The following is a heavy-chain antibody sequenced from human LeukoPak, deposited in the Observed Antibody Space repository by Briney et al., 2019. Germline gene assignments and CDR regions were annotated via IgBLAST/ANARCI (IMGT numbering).Heavy chain of an antibody. CDR1: GFTFSSYA. CDR2: ISNSGGST. CDR3: AKDHYYGSGSYYY. Sequence: GGSLRLSCAASGFTFSSYAMSWVRQAPGKGLEWVSTISNSGGSTYYADSVKGRFTISRDNSKNTLYLQMNSLRAEDTAVYYCAKDHYYGSGSYYYWGQGTLVTVSS. V-gene: IGHV3-23*01. D-gene: IGHD3-10*01. J-gene: IGHJ4*02.